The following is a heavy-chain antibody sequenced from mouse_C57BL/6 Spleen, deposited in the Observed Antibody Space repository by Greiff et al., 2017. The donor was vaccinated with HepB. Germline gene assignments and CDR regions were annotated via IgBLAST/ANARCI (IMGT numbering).Heavy chain of an antibody. J-gene: IGHJ4*01. V-gene: IGHV1-47*01. Sequence: QVQLKESGAELVKPGASVKMSCKASGYTFTTYPIEWMKQNHGKSLEWIGNFHPYNDDTKYNEKFKGKATLTVEKSSSTVYLELSRLTSDDSAVYYCARMNDYDNYYAMDYWGQGTSVTVSS. CDR3: ARMNDYDNYYAMDY. CDR1: GYTFTTYP. D-gene: IGHD2-4*01. CDR2: FHPYNDDT.